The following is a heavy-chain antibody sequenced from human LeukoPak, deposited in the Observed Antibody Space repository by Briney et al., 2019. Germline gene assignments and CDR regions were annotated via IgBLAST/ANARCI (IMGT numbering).Heavy chain of an antibody. D-gene: IGHD3-10*01. V-gene: IGHV4-39*07. Sequence: SETLSLTCTVSGGSISSSSYYWGWIRQPPGKGLEWIGSIYYSGSTYYNPSLKSRITISVDTSKNQFSLKLSSVTAADTAVYYCARLGITMVRGVIPFDYWGQGTLVTVSS. CDR2: IYYSGST. CDR3: ARLGITMVRGVIPFDY. CDR1: GGSISSSSYY. J-gene: IGHJ4*02.